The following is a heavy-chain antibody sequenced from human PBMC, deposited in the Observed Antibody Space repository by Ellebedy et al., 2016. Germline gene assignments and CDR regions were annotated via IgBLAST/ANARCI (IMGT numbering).Heavy chain of an antibody. CDR3: ARGYYDFWSGYYYYFDY. CDR2: IIPIFGTA. V-gene: IGHV1-69*13. Sequence: SVKVSCXASGGTFSSYAISWVRQAPGQGLEWMGGIIPIFGTANYAQKFQGRVTITADESTSTAYMELSSLRSEDTAVYYCARGYYDFWSGYYYYFDYWGQGTLVTVSS. D-gene: IGHD3-3*01. CDR1: GGTFSSYA. J-gene: IGHJ4*02.